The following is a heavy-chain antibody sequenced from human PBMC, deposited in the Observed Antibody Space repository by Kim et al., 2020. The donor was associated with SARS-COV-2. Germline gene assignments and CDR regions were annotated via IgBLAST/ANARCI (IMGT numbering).Heavy chain of an antibody. V-gene: IGHV3-21*06. Sequence: GGSLRLSCVASGFTFSNYRMNWVRQVQGKGLECVSSISGGGSYIDYADSMKGRITISRDNANNSLHLQMNSLRAEDSGVYYCAREDWQDAPYNGFLDVRG. D-gene: IGHD1-1*01. J-gene: IGHJ6*01. CDR2: ISGGGSYI. CDR1: GFTFSNYR. CDR3: AREDWQDAPYNGFLDV.